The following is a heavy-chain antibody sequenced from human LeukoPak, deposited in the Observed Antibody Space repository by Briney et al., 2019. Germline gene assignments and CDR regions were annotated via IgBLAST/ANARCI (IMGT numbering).Heavy chain of an antibody. J-gene: IGHJ4*02. Sequence: ASVNVSCKASGYTFTSYYIHWVRQAPGQGLGWMGIINLSGGSTSYAQKVQGRDTMTRDTSTSPVYMELSSLRSEDTAVYYCARELRSGYYRWIDYWGQGTLVTVSS. CDR1: GYTFTSYY. V-gene: IGHV1-46*01. D-gene: IGHD3-3*01. CDR2: INLSGGST. CDR3: ARELRSGYYRWIDY.